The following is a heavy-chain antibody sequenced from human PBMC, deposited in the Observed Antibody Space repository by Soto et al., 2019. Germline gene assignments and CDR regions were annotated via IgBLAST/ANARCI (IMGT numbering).Heavy chain of an antibody. J-gene: IGHJ5*02. V-gene: IGHV3-66*01. CDR2: IYSGGST. CDR3: ARFAYGSGRSWFDP. CDR1: GFTVSSDY. Sequence: EVQLVESGGNLVQPGGSLRLSCAASGFTVSSDYMSWVRQAPGKGLDWVSVIYSGGSTYYADSVKGRFTISRDNSKNTLYLQMNSLRAEDTAVYYCARFAYGSGRSWFDPRGQGTLVTVSS. D-gene: IGHD3-10*01.